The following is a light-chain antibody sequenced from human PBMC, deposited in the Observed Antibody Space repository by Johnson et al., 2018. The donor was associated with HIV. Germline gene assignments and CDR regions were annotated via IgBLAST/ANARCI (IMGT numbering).Light chain of an antibody. CDR3: GTWDSSLSAYV. J-gene: IGLJ1*01. CDR1: SSNIANNY. V-gene: IGLV1-51*01. CDR2: DNN. Sequence: QSVLTQPPSVSAAPGQKVTISCSGGSSNIANNYVSWYQQLPGSAPKLLIFDNNKRPSGIPDRFSASKSGTSATLAITGLQTGDEADYYCGTWDSSLSAYVFGTGTKVTVL.